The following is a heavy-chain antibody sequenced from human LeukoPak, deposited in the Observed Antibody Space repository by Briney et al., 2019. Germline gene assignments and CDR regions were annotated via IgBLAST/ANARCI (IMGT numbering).Heavy chain of an antibody. D-gene: IGHD6-19*01. CDR2: ISAYNGNT. Sequence: APVKVSCKASGYTFTSYGISWVRQAPGQGLEWMGWISAYNGNTNNAQKLQGRVTMATDTSTSTAYMELRSLRSDDTAVYYCARASSSGWYYYGMDVWGQGTTVTVSS. CDR3: ARASSSGWYYYGMDV. J-gene: IGHJ6*02. CDR1: GYTFTSYG. V-gene: IGHV1-18*01.